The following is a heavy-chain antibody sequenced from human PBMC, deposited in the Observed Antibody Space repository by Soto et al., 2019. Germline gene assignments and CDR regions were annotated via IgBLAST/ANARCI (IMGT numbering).Heavy chain of an antibody. D-gene: IGHD2-21*01. Sequence: GESLKISCKGSGYSFTSYWIGWVRQMPGKGLEWMGIIYPGDSDTRYSPSFQGQVTISADKSTSTAYLQWSSLKASDTPMYYCASAPVTPRGDFLYYFDYWGEGTLVTVSS. CDR2: IYPGDSDT. CDR1: GYSFTSYW. CDR3: ASAPVTPRGDFLYYFDY. J-gene: IGHJ4*02. V-gene: IGHV5-51*01.